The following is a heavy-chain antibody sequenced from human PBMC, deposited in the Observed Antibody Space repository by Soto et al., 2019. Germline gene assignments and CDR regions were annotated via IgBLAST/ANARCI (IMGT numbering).Heavy chain of an antibody. Sequence: PGGSLRLSCAASGFTFSSYSMNWVRQAPGKGLEWVSYISSSSSTIYYADSVKGRFTISRDNANNSLYLQMNSLRAGDTAVYYCARGPVSGGSWWWFDPWGQGTLVTVSS. CDR2: ISSSSSTI. V-gene: IGHV3-48*01. D-gene: IGHD2-15*01. CDR3: ARGPVSGGSWWWFDP. J-gene: IGHJ5*02. CDR1: GFTFSSYS.